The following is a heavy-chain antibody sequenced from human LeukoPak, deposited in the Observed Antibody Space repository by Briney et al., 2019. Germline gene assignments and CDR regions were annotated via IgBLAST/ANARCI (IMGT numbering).Heavy chain of an antibody. CDR2: ILYDGSNK. V-gene: IGHV3-30-3*01. CDR1: GFTFSNYA. Sequence: GGSLRLSCTASGFTFSNYAMHWVRQTPGKGLEWVAVILYDGSNKYYADSVKGRFTISRDQSKNTLYLEMKSLRVEDTAVYYCARDQRRAGSDAFDIWGQGTMVTVSS. D-gene: IGHD1-26*01. CDR3: ARDQRRAGSDAFDI. J-gene: IGHJ3*02.